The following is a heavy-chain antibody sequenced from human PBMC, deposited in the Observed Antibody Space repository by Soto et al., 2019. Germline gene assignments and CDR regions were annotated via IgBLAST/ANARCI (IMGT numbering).Heavy chain of an antibody. CDR1: GGSIRSYY. Sequence: SGTMDLTSTVSGGSIRSYYWSWIRQPPGKGLEWIGYIYYSGSTNYNPSLKSRVTISVDTSKNQFSLKLSSVTAADTAVYYCARDKGRDGYNFPRFDPWGQGTLVTVSS. D-gene: IGHD5-12*01. V-gene: IGHV4-59*01. J-gene: IGHJ5*02. CDR2: IYYSGST. CDR3: ARDKGRDGYNFPRFDP.